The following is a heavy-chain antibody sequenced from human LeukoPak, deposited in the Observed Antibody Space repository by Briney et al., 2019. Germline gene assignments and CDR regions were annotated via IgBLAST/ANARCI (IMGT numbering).Heavy chain of an antibody. Sequence: GGSLRLSCEASGFTFSSYWMSWVRQAPGKGLEWVANIKQDGSEKYYVDSVKGRFTISRDNAKNSVYLQMNSLRAEDTAIYYCAKDPEEYCSGGSCYLDYWGQGTLVTVSS. J-gene: IGHJ4*02. CDR2: IKQDGSEK. CDR1: GFTFSSYW. D-gene: IGHD2-15*01. CDR3: AKDPEEYCSGGSCYLDY. V-gene: IGHV3-7*03.